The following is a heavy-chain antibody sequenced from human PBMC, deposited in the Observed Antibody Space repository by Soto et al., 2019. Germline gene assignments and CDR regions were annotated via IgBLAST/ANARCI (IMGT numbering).Heavy chain of an antibody. CDR1: GGSMIAYY. J-gene: IGHJ4*02. V-gene: IGHV4-59*01. CDR2: TYYSGST. Sequence: QVQLQESGPRLVKPSETLSLTCTVSGGSMIAYYWNWMRQPPGKGLQWIGYTYYSGSTTHNPSLKSRVTLSVDSAKNPYSLNLDSVPPADTAVYYCARVRGTAGKRYFDYWGPGTLVTVSS. D-gene: IGHD6-13*01. CDR3: ARVRGTAGKRYFDY.